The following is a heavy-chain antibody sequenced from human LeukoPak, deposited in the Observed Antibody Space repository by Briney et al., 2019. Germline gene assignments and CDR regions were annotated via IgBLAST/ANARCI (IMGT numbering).Heavy chain of an antibody. V-gene: IGHV3-21*01. D-gene: IGHD3-10*01. CDR3: ARGAPYYYGSGS. J-gene: IGHJ4*02. Sequence: GGSLRLSCAASGFPLSSYAMSWVRQASGKGLEWVSSISSSSSSYIYYADSVKGRFTISRDNAKNSLYLQMNSLRAEDTAVYYCARGAPYYYGSGSWGQGTLVTVSS. CDR2: ISSSSSSYI. CDR1: GFPLSSYA.